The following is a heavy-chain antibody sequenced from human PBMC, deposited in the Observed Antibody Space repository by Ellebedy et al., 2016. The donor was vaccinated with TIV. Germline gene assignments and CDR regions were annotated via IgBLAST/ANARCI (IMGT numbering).Heavy chain of an antibody. V-gene: IGHV3-21*06. CDR1: GFIFSVTG. J-gene: IGHJ4*02. Sequence: GESLKISXAASGFIFSVTGMTWIRQAPGKGLEWVATIVSSGRETYYADPLKGRFTISRDNPMNLVYLQMNSLSVEDTAVYYCTRDGSEWSRDYWGQGTLVTVSS. CDR3: TRDGSEWSRDY. D-gene: IGHD3-3*01. CDR2: IVSSGRET.